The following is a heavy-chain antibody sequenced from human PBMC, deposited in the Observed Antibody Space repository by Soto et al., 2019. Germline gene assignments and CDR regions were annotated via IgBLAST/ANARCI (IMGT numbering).Heavy chain of an antibody. CDR3: AREWDGAYFFFQH. Sequence: EVQLVESGGGLVQPGGSLRLSCAASGFTFSSYAMHWVRQAPGKGLEYVSAISSNGGSTYYANSVKGRFTISRDNSKNTLYFQMGSLRAEEMAGYYCAREWDGAYFFFQHWGQGTLVTVSS. CDR2: ISSNGGST. V-gene: IGHV3-64*01. CDR1: GFTFSSYA. D-gene: IGHD4-17*01. J-gene: IGHJ1*01.